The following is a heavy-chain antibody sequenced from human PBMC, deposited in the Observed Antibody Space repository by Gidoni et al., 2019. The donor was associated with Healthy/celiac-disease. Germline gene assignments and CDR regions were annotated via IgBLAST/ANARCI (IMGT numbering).Heavy chain of an antibody. J-gene: IGHJ6*03. D-gene: IGHD3-10*01. CDR3: ARSLSSVAGGELDEGYYYYYMDV. V-gene: IGHV1-8*01. CDR1: GYTFTSYD. Sequence: QVQLVQPGAEVKKPGASVKVSCKASGYTFTSYDINWVRQATGQGLEWMGWMNPNSGNTGYAQKFQGRVTMTRNTSISTAYMELSSLRSEDTAVYYCARSLSSVAGGELDEGYYYYYMDVWGKGTTVTVSS. CDR2: MNPNSGNT.